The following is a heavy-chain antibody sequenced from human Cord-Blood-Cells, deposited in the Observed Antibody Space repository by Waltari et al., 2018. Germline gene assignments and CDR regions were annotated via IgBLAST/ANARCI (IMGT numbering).Heavy chain of an antibody. V-gene: IGHV3-53*04. D-gene: IGHD3-10*01. CDR2: IYSGGST. J-gene: IGHJ2*01. CDR3: ARERGPRYFDL. Sequence: EVQLVESGGGLVQPGGSLRLSCAAAGFTVRRHYMSWVRQAPGKGLEWVSVIYSGGSTYYADSVKGRFTISRHNSKNTLYLQMNSLRAEDTAVYYCARERGPRYFDLWGRGTLVTVSS. CDR1: GFTVRRHY.